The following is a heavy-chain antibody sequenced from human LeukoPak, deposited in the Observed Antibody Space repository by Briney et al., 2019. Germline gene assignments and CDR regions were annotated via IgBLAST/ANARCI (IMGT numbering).Heavy chain of an antibody. CDR1: RFMFSSYG. V-gene: IGHV3-30*18. CDR2: ISYDGSNK. J-gene: IGHJ6*03. CDR3: AKAGGGYYDYYYMDG. Sequence: PGGSLRLSCAASRFMFSSYGMHWVRQAPDKGLEWVAVISYDGSNKYYADSVKGRFTISRDNSKNTLYLQMNSLRGEDTAVYYCAKAGGGYYDYYYMDGWGKGTTVTVSS. D-gene: IGHD3-3*01.